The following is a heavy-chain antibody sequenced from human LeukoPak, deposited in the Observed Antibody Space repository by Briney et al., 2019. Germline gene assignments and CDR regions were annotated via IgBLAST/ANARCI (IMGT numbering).Heavy chain of an antibody. D-gene: IGHD3-22*01. CDR1: GFTFSSYS. V-gene: IGHV3-48*04. J-gene: IGHJ1*01. CDR3: ATYSSLNRRAFQY. Sequence: GGSLRLSCAASGFTFSSYSMNWVRQAPGKGLEWVSGISWNSGSIGYADSVKGRFTISRDNAKNSLYLQMNSLRAEDTAVYYCATYSSLNRRAFQYWGQGTLLTVSS. CDR2: ISWNSGSI.